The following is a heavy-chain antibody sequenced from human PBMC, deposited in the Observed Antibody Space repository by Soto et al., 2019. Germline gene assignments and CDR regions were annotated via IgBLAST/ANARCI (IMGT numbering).Heavy chain of an antibody. Sequence: GASVKFSCKASGYTFTSYAMHWVRQAPGQRLEWMGWINAGNGNTKYSQKFQGRVTITRDTSASTAYMELSSLRSEDTAVYYCARTVGYYYGMDVWGQGTTVTVSS. CDR3: ARTVGYYYGMDV. D-gene: IGHD4-17*01. J-gene: IGHJ6*02. CDR1: GYTFTSYA. CDR2: INAGNGNT. V-gene: IGHV1-3*01.